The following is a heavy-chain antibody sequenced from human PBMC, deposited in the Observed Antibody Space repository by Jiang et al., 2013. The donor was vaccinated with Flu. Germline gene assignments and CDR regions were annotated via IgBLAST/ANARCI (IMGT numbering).Heavy chain of an antibody. J-gene: IGHJ4*02. D-gene: IGHD3-22*01. Sequence: SGAEVKKPGASVKVSCKASGYTFTGYYIHWVRQAPGQGLEWMGWINPNSGGTNYAQKFQGRVTMTRDTSIRTAYMELSRLTSDDTAVYYCARWVNYYDSSGYYSYWGQGTLVTVSS. CDR1: GYTFTGYY. CDR3: ARWVNYYDSSGYYSY. CDR2: INPNSGGT. V-gene: IGHV1-2*02.